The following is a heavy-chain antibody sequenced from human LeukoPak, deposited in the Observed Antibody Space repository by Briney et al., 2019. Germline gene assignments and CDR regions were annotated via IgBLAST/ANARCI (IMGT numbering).Heavy chain of an antibody. J-gene: IGHJ5*02. CDR3: ARDSDYSGNGNGDCFDP. Sequence: ASVKVSCKASGFRFSSVGVSWVRQAPGRGLEWMGCISNYFGVTHYAEKFEDRVTMTVDTSTTTVYMELRSLKYDDTAIYYCARDSDYSGNGNGDCFDPWSQGTVVIVSS. D-gene: IGHD4-11*01. CDR1: GFRFSSVG. V-gene: IGHV1-18*04. CDR2: ISNYFGVT.